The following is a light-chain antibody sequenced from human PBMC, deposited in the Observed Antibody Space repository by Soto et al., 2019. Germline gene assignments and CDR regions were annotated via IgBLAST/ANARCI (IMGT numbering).Light chain of an antibody. Sequence: DIQMTQSPSTLSASVGDRVTITCRASQTISSWLAWYQQKPGKAPKLLIYDASSLESGVPSRFSGSGSGTEFTLTISSLQPDDFATYYCQQYNSYIYTFXQGTKVDIK. CDR1: QTISSW. CDR2: DAS. V-gene: IGKV1-5*01. CDR3: QQYNSYIYT. J-gene: IGKJ2*01.